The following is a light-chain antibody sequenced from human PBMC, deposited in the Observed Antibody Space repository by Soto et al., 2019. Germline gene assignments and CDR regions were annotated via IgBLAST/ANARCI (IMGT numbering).Light chain of an antibody. CDR3: AAWDDSLNGVI. CDR2: SNN. Sequence: QAVVTQPPSASGTPGQRVTISCSGSSSNIGSNIVNWYQQFPGTAPKLLIYSNNQRPSGVPDRFSDSKSGTSASLAISGLQSEDEADYYCAAWDDSLNGVIFGGGTKVTVL. V-gene: IGLV1-44*01. J-gene: IGLJ2*01. CDR1: SSNIGSNI.